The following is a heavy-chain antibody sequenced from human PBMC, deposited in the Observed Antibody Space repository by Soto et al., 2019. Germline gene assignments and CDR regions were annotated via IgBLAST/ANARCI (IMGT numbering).Heavy chain of an antibody. CDR3: FWYGRGITGTIGGYYFDY. D-gene: IGHD1-7*01. CDR2: ISGSGGST. J-gene: IGHJ4*02. Sequence: GGSLRLSCAASGFTFSSYAMSWVRQAPGKGLEWVSAISGSGGSTYYADSVKGRFTISRDNSKNTLYLQMNSLRAEDTAVYYCFWYGRGITGTIGGYYFDYWGQGTLVTVSS. V-gene: IGHV3-23*01. CDR1: GFTFSSYA.